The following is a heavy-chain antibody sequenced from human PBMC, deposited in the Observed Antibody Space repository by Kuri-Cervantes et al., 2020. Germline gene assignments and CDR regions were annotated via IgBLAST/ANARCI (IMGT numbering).Heavy chain of an antibody. CDR1: SGSISSYYW. CDR3: ARMRVQGVSEYDWFDA. V-gene: IGHV2-26*01. J-gene: IGHJ5*02. Sequence: ETLSLTCPVASGSISSYYWSWIRQPPGKALEWLAHIFSNDEKSYSTTLKSRLTISKDTSKSQVVLTMTNMDPVDTATDYCARMRVQGVSEYDWFDAWGQETLVTVSS. D-gene: IGHD3-10*01. CDR2: IFSNDEK.